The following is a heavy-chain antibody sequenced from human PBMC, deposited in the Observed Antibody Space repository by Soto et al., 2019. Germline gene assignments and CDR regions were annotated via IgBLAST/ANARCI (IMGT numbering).Heavy chain of an antibody. CDR2: ISSSSSYI. J-gene: IGHJ5*02. CDR1: GFTFSSYS. Sequence: EVQLVESGGGLVQPGGSLRLSCAASGFTFSSYSMNWVRQAPGKGLEWVSSISSSSSYIYYADSVKGRFTISRDNAKNSLYLQMNSLRAEDTAVYYCARDLYCSGGSCYSGWFDPWGQGTLVTVSS. CDR3: ARDLYCSGGSCYSGWFDP. D-gene: IGHD2-15*01. V-gene: IGHV3-21*01.